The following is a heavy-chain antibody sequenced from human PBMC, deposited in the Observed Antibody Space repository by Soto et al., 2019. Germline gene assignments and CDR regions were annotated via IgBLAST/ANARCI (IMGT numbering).Heavy chain of an antibody. CDR3: ARPPFPGCINGVCYPCDH. V-gene: IGHV1-46*01. CDR1: GYTFTHYY. J-gene: IGHJ4*02. Sequence: QVQLVQSGAEVKKPGASVKVSCKASGYTFTHYYIHWVRQAPGQGLEWMGMINPSGGSTDYAQKFQVRVTITTDTSTTTVYMELSSLRSDDTAVYYCARPPFPGCINGVCYPCDHWGQGTLVTVSS. CDR2: INPSGGST. D-gene: IGHD2-8*01.